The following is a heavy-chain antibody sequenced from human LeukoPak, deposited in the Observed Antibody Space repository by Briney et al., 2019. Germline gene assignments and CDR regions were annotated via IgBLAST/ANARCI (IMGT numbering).Heavy chain of an antibody. CDR2: IYSGGST. V-gene: IGHV3-66*01. CDR3: AGDAYYDILTGPQGYYGMDV. Sequence: GGSLRLSCAASGFTVSSNYMSWVRQAPGKGLEWVSVIYSGGSTYYADSVKGRFTISRDNSKNTLYLQMNSLRAEDTAVYYCAGDAYYDILTGPQGYYGMDVWGQGTTVTVSS. D-gene: IGHD3-9*01. CDR1: GFTVSSNY. J-gene: IGHJ6*02.